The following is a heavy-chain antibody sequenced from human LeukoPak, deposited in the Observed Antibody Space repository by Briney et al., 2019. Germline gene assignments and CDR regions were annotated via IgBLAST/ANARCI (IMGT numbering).Heavy chain of an antibody. CDR2: INHSGST. J-gene: IGHJ2*01. D-gene: IGHD3-22*01. Sequence: SETLSLTCAVYGGSFSGYYWSWIRQPPGKGLEWLGEINHSGSTNYNPSLKSRVTISVDTSKNQFSLKLSSVTAADTAVYYCARPGDRNYYDSSGRDWYFDLWGRGTLVTVSS. CDR3: ARPGDRNYYDSSGRDWYFDL. V-gene: IGHV4-34*01. CDR1: GGSFSGYY.